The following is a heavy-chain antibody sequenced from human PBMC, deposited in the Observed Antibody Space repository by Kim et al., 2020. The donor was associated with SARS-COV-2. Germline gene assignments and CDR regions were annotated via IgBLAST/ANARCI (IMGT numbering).Heavy chain of an antibody. Sequence: KFQGRVTITADESTSTAYMGLSSLRSEDTAVYYCARGTGYSSSWYHWFDPWGQGTLVTVSS. CDR3: ARGTGYSSSWYHWFDP. D-gene: IGHD6-13*01. J-gene: IGHJ5*02. V-gene: IGHV1-69*01.